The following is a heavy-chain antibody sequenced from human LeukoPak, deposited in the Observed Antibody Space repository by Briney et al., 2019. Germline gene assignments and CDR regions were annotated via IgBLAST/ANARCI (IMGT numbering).Heavy chain of an antibody. CDR3: AKVRRYSSSQDAFDI. D-gene: IGHD6-13*01. CDR2: ISGSGGST. Sequence: PGGSLRLSCAASGFTFSSYAMSWVRQAPGKGVEWVSAISGSGGSTYYADSVKGRFTISRDNSKNTLYLQMKSLRAEDTAVYYCAKVRRYSSSQDAFDIWGQGTMVTVSS. CDR1: GFTFSSYA. V-gene: IGHV3-23*01. J-gene: IGHJ3*02.